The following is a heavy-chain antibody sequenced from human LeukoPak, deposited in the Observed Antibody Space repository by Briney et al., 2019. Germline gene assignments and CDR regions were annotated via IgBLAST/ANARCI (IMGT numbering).Heavy chain of an antibody. Sequence: ASVKVSCKASGGTFSSYAISWVRQAPGQGLEWMGWISAYNGNTNYAQKLQGRVTMTTDTSTSTAYMELRSLRSDDTAVYYCARGYLGDYFDYWGQGTLVTVSS. J-gene: IGHJ4*02. D-gene: IGHD3-16*01. V-gene: IGHV1-18*01. CDR1: GGTFSSYA. CDR3: ARGYLGDYFDY. CDR2: ISAYNGNT.